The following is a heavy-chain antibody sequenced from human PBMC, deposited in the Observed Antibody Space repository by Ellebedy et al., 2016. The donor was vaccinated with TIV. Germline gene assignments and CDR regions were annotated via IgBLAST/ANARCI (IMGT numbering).Heavy chain of an antibody. CDR3: ARRSSGYCVGVKCTTDFDY. V-gene: IGHV3-7*01. J-gene: IGHJ4*02. Sequence: GESLKISXAASGFAFGTFAMSWVRQAPGKGLEWVGNVNQDGSEKYYVDSVKGRFTISRDNTKNTLYLQMNSLRAEDTGVYYCARRSSGYCVGVKCTTDFDYWGQGSLVTVSS. CDR1: GFAFGTFA. CDR2: VNQDGSEK. D-gene: IGHD2-2*03.